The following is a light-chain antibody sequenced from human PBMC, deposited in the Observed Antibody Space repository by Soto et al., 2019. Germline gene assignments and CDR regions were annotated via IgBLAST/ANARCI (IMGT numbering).Light chain of an antibody. CDR2: EVS. V-gene: IGLV2-14*01. CDR3: SSYTISSTRV. Sequence: QSVLTHPASVSGSPGQSITISCTGTSSDIGGYNYVSWYQQYPGKAPKLMIYEVSLRPSGVSNRFSGSKSGYTASLTISGLQPEDEADYYCSSYTISSTRVFGGGTKLTVL. CDR1: SSDIGGYNY. J-gene: IGLJ3*02.